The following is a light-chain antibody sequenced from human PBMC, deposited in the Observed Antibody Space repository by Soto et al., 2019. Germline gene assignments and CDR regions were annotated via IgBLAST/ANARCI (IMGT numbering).Light chain of an antibody. Sequence: QSALTQPASVSGSPGQSITISCTGTSSDVGSYNLVSWYQQHPGKAPKLMIYEGSKRPSGVSNRFSGSKSGNTASLTISGLQAEDEADYYCCSYAGSSIVVFDGGTKLTVL. CDR3: CSYAGSSIVV. V-gene: IGLV2-23*01. J-gene: IGLJ2*01. CDR1: SSDVGSYNL. CDR2: EGS.